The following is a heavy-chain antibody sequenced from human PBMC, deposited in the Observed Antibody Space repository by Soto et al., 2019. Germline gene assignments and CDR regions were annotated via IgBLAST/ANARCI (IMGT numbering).Heavy chain of an antibody. Sequence: GGSLRLSCAASGFTFSSYAMSWVRQAPGKGLEWVSAISGSGGSTYYADSVKGRFTISRDNSKNTLYLQMNSLRAEDTAVYYCAKVVVGELYYYYYYMDVWGKGTTVTVSS. CDR3: AKVVVGELYYYYYYMDV. D-gene: IGHD3-10*01. J-gene: IGHJ6*03. CDR1: GFTFSSYA. V-gene: IGHV3-23*01. CDR2: ISGSGGST.